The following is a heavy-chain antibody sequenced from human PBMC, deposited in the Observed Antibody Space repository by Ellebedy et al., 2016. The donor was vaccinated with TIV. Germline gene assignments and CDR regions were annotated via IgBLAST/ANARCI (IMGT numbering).Heavy chain of an antibody. J-gene: IGHJ4*02. CDR2: IYYSGST. V-gene: IGHV4-31*03. D-gene: IGHD3-22*01. CDR1: GGSISSGGYY. CDR3: VTGSSGSYYFDY. Sequence: MPSETLSLTCTVSGGSISSGGYYWSWIRQHPGKGLEWIGYIYYSGSTYYNPSLKSRVTISVDTSKNQFSLKLSSVTAADTAVYYRVTGSSGSYYFDYWGQGTLVTVSS.